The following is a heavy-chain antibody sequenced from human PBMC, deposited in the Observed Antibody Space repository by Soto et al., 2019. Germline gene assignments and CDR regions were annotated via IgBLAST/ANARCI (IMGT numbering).Heavy chain of an antibody. J-gene: IGHJ4*02. CDR2: IYHSGTT. V-gene: IGHV4-31*03. Sequence: SETLSLTCTVSGGSISSGGYYWSWIRQHPGKGLEWIGYIYHSGTTYYNPSLKSRVTISVDTSKNQFSLKLTSVTAADTAVYYCARDKITGLFDYWGQGTLVTVSS. D-gene: IGHD2-8*02. CDR1: GGSISSGGYY. CDR3: ARDKITGLFDY.